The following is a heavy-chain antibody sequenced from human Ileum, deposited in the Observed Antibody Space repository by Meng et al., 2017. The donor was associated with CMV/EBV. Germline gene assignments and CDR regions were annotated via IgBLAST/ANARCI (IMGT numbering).Heavy chain of an antibody. CDR1: GFTVSSNY. V-gene: IGHV3-53*01. Sequence: GESLKISCAASGFTVSSNYISWVRQAPGKGLEWVSVIYSSGGTNYADSVRGRFTISRDSSKNTLYLQMNSLRVEDTGLYYCARQTDYSNAIDYWGQGTLVTVSS. D-gene: IGHD4-11*01. J-gene: IGHJ4*02. CDR2: IYSSGGT. CDR3: ARQTDYSNAIDY.